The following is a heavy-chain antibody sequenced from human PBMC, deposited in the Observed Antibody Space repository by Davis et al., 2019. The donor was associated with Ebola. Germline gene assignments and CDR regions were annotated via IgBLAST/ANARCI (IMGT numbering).Heavy chain of an antibody. J-gene: IGHJ4*02. Sequence: SETLSLTCTVSGGSISSYYWSWIRQPPGKGLEWIGYIYYSGSTNYSPSLKSRVTISVDTSKNQFSLKLSSVTAADTAVYYCARLPSEVAGLDYWGQGTLVTVSS. CDR3: ARLPSEVAGLDY. V-gene: IGHV4-59*01. D-gene: IGHD6-19*01. CDR2: IYYSGST. CDR1: GGSISSYY.